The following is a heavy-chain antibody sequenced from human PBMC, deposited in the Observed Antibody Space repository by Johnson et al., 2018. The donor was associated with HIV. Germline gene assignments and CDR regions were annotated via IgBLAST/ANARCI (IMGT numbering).Heavy chain of an antibody. CDR3: ARVGGSYGDAFDI. Sequence: VQLVQSGGGLAKPAWSPRLSCAASQFTFSSYYMNCVRQAPGNGLELVGQVNPNGGNTYLIDSGKDRFNTSRDNAKNTLYLQMNSLRAEDTAVYYCARVGGSYGDAFDIWCQGTMVTVSS. CDR2: VNPNGGNT. J-gene: IGHJ3*02. V-gene: IGHV3-25*03. D-gene: IGHD1-26*01. CDR1: QFTFSSYY.